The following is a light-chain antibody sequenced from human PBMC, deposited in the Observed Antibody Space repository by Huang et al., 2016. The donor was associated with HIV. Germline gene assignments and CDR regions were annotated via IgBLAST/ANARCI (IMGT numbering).Light chain of an antibody. V-gene: IGKV1-8*01. CDR1: QGISSY. CDR3: QQYYSYPAIT. Sequence: AIRITQSPSSLSASTGDRVTITCRASQGISSYLAWYQQKPGKAPKLLIYAASTLQSGVPSRFSCSGSGTDFTLTISCLQSEDFATYYCQQYYSYPAITFGQGTRLEIK. CDR2: AAS. J-gene: IGKJ5*01.